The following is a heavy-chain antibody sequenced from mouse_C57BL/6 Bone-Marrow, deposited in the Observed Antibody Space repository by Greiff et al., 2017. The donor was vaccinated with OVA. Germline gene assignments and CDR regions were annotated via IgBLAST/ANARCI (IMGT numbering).Heavy chain of an antibody. CDR3: ARHEGGGYYGYDGYFDY. Sequence: VQLQQSGAELVKPGASVKLSCKASGYTFTEYTIHWVKQRSGQGLEWIGWFYPGSGSIKYNEKFKDKATLTADKSSSTVYMELSRLTSEDSAVYFCARHEGGGYYGYDGYFDYWGQGTTLTVSS. CDR2: FYPGSGSI. D-gene: IGHD2-2*01. V-gene: IGHV1-62-2*01. J-gene: IGHJ2*01. CDR1: GYTFTEYT.